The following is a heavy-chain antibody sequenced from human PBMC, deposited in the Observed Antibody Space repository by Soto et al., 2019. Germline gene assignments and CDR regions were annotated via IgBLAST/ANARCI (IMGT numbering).Heavy chain of an antibody. CDR1: GFTFSDYV. D-gene: IGHD3-3*01. CDR3: ARDRSTDFGLDV. CDR2: ISDGGERT. J-gene: IGHJ6*02. V-gene: IGHV3-23*01. Sequence: GGSLRLSCVASGFTFSDYVMSWVRQVPGRGLEWVSSISDGGERTDYRDSVRGRFTISRDNARFTLHLQMNSLRVDDTAIYFCARDRSTDFGLDVWGQGTTVTVSS.